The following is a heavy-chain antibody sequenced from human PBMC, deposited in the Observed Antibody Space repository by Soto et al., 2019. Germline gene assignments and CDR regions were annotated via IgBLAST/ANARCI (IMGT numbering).Heavy chain of an antibody. V-gene: IGHV4-30-2*01. D-gene: IGHD3-22*01. Sequence: SETLSLTCAVSGGSISSGGYSWSWIRQPPGKGLEWIGYIYHSGSTYYNPSLKSRVTISVDTSKNQFSLKLSSVTAADTAVYYCARDWGKYYYDSSGPFDPWGQGTLVTVSS. CDR3: ARDWGKYYYDSSGPFDP. J-gene: IGHJ5*02. CDR1: GGSISSGGYS. CDR2: IYHSGST.